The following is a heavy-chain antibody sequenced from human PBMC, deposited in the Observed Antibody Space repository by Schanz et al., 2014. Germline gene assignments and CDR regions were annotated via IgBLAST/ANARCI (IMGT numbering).Heavy chain of an antibody. D-gene: IGHD4-17*01. J-gene: IGHJ3*02. CDR1: GGSFSGYY. Sequence: QVQLQQWGAGLLKPSETLSLTCAVYGGSFSGYYWSWIRQPPGKGLEWIAEINHGGSTNYNPSLKSRVTISLDTSKNQFSLNLSSATAADTAVYYCARDRGHGDLPGDIWGQGTMVTVSS. V-gene: IGHV4-34*01. CDR2: INHGGST. CDR3: ARDRGHGDLPGDI.